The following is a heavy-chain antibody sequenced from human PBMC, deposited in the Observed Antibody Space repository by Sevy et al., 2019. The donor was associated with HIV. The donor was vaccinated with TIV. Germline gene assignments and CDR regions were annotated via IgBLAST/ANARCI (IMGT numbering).Heavy chain of an antibody. CDR1: GLTFSNYW. CDR3: AQRVPLDL. J-gene: IGHJ2*01. V-gene: IGHV3-74*01. CDR2: INGDGSST. Sequence: GGSLRLSCAASGLTFSNYWMHWVRQAPGKGLVWVSRINGDGSSTTYADSVKGRFTISRDNAKNTLYLQMNSVRAEDTAVYYCAQRVPLDLWGRGTLVTVSS.